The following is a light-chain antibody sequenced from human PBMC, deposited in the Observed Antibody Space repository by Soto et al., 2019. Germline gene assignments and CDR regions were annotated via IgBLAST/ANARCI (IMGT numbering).Light chain of an antibody. V-gene: IGKV3D-15*01. CDR1: QSVSSN. J-gene: IGKJ1*01. Sequence: EIVMTQSPATLSVSPGERATLSCRASQSVSSNLAWYQQKPGQAPRLLIYAASSRATGIPDRFSGSGSGTDFTLTISRLEPEDFAVYYCQQYNTSPPTFGQGTKVDIK. CDR2: AAS. CDR3: QQYNTSPPT.